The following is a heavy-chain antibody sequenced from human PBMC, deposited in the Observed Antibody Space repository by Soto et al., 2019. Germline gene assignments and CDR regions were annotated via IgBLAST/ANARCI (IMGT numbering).Heavy chain of an antibody. Sequence: EVQLVESGGGLVKPGGSLRLSCAASGFTFSNAWMSWVRQAPGKGLEWVGRIKSKTDGGTTDYAAPVKGRFTISRDDSKNTLYLQKNSLKTEDTAVYYCTRRGVSYGMDVWGQGTTVTVSS. CDR3: TRRGVSYGMDV. CDR1: GFTFSNAW. J-gene: IGHJ6*02. CDR2: IKSKTDGGTT. V-gene: IGHV3-15*01. D-gene: IGHD3-10*01.